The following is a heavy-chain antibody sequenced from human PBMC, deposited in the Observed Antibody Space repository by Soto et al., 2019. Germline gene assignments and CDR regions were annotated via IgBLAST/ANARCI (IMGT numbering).Heavy chain of an antibody. V-gene: IGHV3-74*03. CDR2: IDAAGSGT. Sequence: EVQLVESGGGLVQPGGSLRLSCAASGFTFRTYWMHWVRQSPGKGLVWVSRIDAAGSGTTYVDAVEGRFTISRDNAKNTLYLQMNSLRAEDTAVYYCARDQTVTGPSTFDYCGQGTLVTVSS. D-gene: IGHD6-19*01. J-gene: IGHJ4*02. CDR3: ARDQTVTGPSTFDY. CDR1: GFTFRTYW.